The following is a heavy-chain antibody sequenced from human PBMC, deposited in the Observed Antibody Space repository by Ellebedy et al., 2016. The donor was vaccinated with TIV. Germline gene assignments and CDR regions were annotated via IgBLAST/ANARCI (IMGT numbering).Heavy chain of an antibody. CDR1: GYSFSTYG. CDR3: ARYRLGEGSGYEFFDY. Sequence: AASVKVSCKASGYSFSTYGISWVRQVPGQGLEWMSWISGDKSDTNYAQKFQGRVTMTADTSTNTVYMELRSLTSDDTAVYYCARYRLGEGSGYEFFDYWGQGTLVTVSS. J-gene: IGHJ4*02. V-gene: IGHV1-18*04. CDR2: ISGDKSDT. D-gene: IGHD5-12*01.